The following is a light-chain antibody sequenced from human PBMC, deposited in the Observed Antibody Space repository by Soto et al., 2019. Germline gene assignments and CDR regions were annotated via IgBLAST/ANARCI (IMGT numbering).Light chain of an antibody. Sequence: EIVMTQSPATLSVSPGERATLSCRASQTVNSNLAWYQQKPGQAPRLLIYGASSRATGIPDRFSGSGSGTDFTLTISRLEPEDFAVYYCQQYNNWPPITFGQGTRLENK. CDR2: GAS. CDR3: QQYNNWPPIT. J-gene: IGKJ5*01. V-gene: IGKV3D-15*01. CDR1: QTVNSN.